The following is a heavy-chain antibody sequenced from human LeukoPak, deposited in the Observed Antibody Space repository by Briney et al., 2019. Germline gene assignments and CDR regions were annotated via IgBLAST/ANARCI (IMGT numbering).Heavy chain of an antibody. CDR3: ARDFPDNALFDL. Sequence: GGSLRLSCEVSGFTITDYSMHWVRQAPGKGLEWVSSITSTSRTIFYADSVEGRFTISRDNAKNTVSLEMNSLRTEDAAIYYCARDFPDNALFDLWGQGTLVSVSS. CDR2: ITSTSRTI. CDR1: GFTITDYS. V-gene: IGHV3-69-1*02. D-gene: IGHD2-8*01. J-gene: IGHJ4*02.